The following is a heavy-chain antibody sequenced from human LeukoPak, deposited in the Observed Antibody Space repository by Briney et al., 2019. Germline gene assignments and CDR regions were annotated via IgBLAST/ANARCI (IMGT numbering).Heavy chain of an antibody. Sequence: GESLKISWKGSGYSFTTYWIGGVRQMPGKGLEWMAIIYPGDSDTRYSPSFQGQVTISADKSITTAYLQWSSLKASDTAMYYCARHPNNNYDDTTTYTYWGQGTLVTVSS. CDR1: GYSFTTYW. V-gene: IGHV5-51*01. CDR2: IYPGDSDT. CDR3: ARHPNNNYDDTTTYTY. J-gene: IGHJ4*02. D-gene: IGHD2/OR15-2a*01.